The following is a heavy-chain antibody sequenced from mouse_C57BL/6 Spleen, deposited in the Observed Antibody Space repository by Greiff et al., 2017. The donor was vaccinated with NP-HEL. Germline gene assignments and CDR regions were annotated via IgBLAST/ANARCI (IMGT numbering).Heavy chain of an antibody. CDR3: ARDYYGSPPAWFAY. V-gene: IGHV5-12*01. CDR1: GFTFSDYY. CDR2: ISNGGGST. J-gene: IGHJ3*01. Sequence: EVQLVESGGGLVQPGGSLKLSCAASGFTFSDYYMYWVRQTPEKRLEWVAYISNGGGSTYYPDTVKGRFTISRDNAKNTLYLQMSRLKSEDTAMYYCARDYYGSPPAWFAYWGQGTLVTVSA. D-gene: IGHD1-1*01.